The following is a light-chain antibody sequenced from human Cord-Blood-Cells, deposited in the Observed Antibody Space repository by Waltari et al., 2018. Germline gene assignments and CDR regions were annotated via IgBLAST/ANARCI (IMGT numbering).Light chain of an antibody. J-gene: IGKJ4*01. CDR3: MQRIEFPSLT. CDR1: QSLLDSDDGNTY. Sequence: DIVMTQTPLSLPVTPGEPASISCRSSQSLLDSDDGNTYLDWYLQKPGQSQQLLIYTLSVRASGVPDRFSGSGSGADFTLKISRVEAEDVGVYYGMQRIEFPSLTFGGGTKVEIK. V-gene: IGKV2-40*01. CDR2: TLS.